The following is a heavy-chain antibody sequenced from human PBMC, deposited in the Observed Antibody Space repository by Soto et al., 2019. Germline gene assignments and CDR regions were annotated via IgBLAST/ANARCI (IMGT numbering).Heavy chain of an antibody. D-gene: IGHD3-16*02. CDR2: IIPIFGTA. J-gene: IGHJ6*02. CDR3: ARDKLMITFGGVIVPHGMDV. V-gene: IGHV1-69*06. CDR1: GGTFSSYA. Sequence: QVQLVQSGAEVKKPGSSVKVSCKASGGTFSSYAISWVRQAPGQGLEWMGGIIPIFGTANYAQKFQGRVTITADKSTSTAYMELSSLRSEDTAVYYCARDKLMITFGGVIVPHGMDVWGQGTTVTVSS.